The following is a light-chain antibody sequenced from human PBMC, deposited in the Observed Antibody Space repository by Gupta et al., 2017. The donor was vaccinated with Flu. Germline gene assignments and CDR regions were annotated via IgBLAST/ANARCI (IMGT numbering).Light chain of an antibody. CDR2: ASS. V-gene: IGKV1-17*01. Sequence: DIQMNQSPSSLSASGGDRVTLTCRAGQDIGDSLGWYQQKPGQAPKRLMSASSSRASGVPSRFSGSGSGTEFTLTIDRVEPEDSATYCCHQKGNSPKTFGQGTKVEV. CDR3: HQKGNSPKT. CDR1: QDIGDS. J-gene: IGKJ1*01.